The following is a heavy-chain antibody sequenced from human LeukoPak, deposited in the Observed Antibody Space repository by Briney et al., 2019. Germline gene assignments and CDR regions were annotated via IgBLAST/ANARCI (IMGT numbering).Heavy chain of an antibody. D-gene: IGHD1-14*01. Sequence: SETLSLTCTVSGGSISSYYWSWIRQPAGKGLEWIGRIYTSGSTNYSPSLKSRVTMSVDTSKNQFSLKLSSVTAADTAVYYCARGVRRMNQVRIYYFDYWGQGTLVTVSS. CDR1: GGSISSYY. CDR3: ARGVRRMNQVRIYYFDY. V-gene: IGHV4-4*07. J-gene: IGHJ4*02. CDR2: IYTSGST.